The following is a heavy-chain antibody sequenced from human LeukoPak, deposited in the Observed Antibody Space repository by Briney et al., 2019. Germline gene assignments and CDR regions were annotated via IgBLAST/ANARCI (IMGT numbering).Heavy chain of an antibody. V-gene: IGHV3-7*05. Sequence: GGSLRLSCAASGFTFSNYWMGWVRQAPGKGLEWVADIKQDATQKYYVDSVEGRFTISRDNAKNSLHLQMNSLRVEDTAVYYCARDCGSDCSQAFDIWGQGTMVTVSS. CDR3: ARDCGSDCSQAFDI. D-gene: IGHD2-21*02. J-gene: IGHJ3*02. CDR2: IKQDATQK. CDR1: GFTFSNYW.